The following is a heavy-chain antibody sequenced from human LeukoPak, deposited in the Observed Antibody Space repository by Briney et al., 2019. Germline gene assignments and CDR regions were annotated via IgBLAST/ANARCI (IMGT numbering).Heavy chain of an antibody. CDR1: GFTFSSYA. Sequence: PGGSLRLSRAASGFTFSSYAMSWVRQAPGKGLEWVSGFSVSDGRTFYADSVKGRFTISRDNSKNTLYLQMNSLRAEDTAVYYCAKGHDSGSFNELEYWGQGTLVTVSS. CDR2: FSVSDGRT. CDR3: AKGHDSGSFNELEY. V-gene: IGHV3-23*01. J-gene: IGHJ4*02. D-gene: IGHD3-10*01.